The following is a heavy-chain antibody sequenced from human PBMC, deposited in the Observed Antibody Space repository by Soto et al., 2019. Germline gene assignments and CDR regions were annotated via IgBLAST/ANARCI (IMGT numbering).Heavy chain of an antibody. Sequence: ASVKVSCKASGYTFTSYYMHWVRQAPGQGLEWMGIINPSGGSTSYAQKFQGRVTITADESTSTAYMELSSLRSDDTAVYYCARDLVDWFDPWGQGTLVTVSS. D-gene: IGHD2-15*01. V-gene: IGHV1-46*01. CDR2: INPSGGST. CDR3: ARDLVDWFDP. J-gene: IGHJ5*02. CDR1: GYTFTSYY.